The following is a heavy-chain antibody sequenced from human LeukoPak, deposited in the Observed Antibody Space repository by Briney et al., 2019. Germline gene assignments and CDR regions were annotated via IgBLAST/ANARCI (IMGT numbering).Heavy chain of an antibody. V-gene: IGHV1-2*02. J-gene: IGHJ4*02. CDR1: GYTFTGYY. D-gene: IGHD5-12*01. CDR2: INPNSGGT. CDR3: ARPPYGGYGEDFDY. Sequence: ASVKVSCKASGYTFTGYYMHWVRQAPGQGLEWMEWINPNSGGTNYAQKFQGRVTMTRDTSISTAYMELSRLRSDDTAVYYCARPPYGGYGEDFDYWGQGTPVTVSS.